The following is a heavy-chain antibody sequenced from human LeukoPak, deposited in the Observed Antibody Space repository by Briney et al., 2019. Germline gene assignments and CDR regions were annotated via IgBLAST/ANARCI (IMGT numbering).Heavy chain of an antibody. CDR2: MSPNSGDT. V-gene: IGHV1-8*01. D-gene: IGHD3-16*01. J-gene: IGHJ4*02. Sequence: ASVKVSCKASGYTFTSYDFNWVRQATGQRPEWMGWMSPNSGDTGYAQKFQDRVTMTRNTSISTAYMELSSLRSDDTAVYYCAKDHPAYPTGDHYWGQGTLVTVSS. CDR1: GYTFTSYD. CDR3: AKDHPAYPTGDHY.